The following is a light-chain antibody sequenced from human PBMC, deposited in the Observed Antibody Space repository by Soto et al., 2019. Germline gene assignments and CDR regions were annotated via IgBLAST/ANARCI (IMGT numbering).Light chain of an antibody. CDR2: RNS. CDR3: AAWDHSLSGVV. J-gene: IGLJ2*01. Sequence: QSVLTQPPSASGTPGQRVTISCSGSSSNIGSNYVYWYQQLPGTAPKLLIYRNSQRPSGVPDRFSGSKSGTSASLAISGLRSEDEADYYCAAWDHSLSGVVFGGGTKLTVL. CDR1: SSNIGSNY. V-gene: IGLV1-47*01.